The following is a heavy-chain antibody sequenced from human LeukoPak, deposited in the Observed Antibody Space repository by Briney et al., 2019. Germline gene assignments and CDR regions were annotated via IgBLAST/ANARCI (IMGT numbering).Heavy chain of an antibody. D-gene: IGHD1-26*01. Sequence: PSETLSLTCTVSGGSISSSSYYWGWIRQPPGKGLEWIGSIYYSGSTYYNPSLLSRVTISVDTSKNQFSLKLRSVTAADTAVYYCARPFSGSYSDAFDLWGQGTMVTVSS. V-gene: IGHV4-39*07. CDR3: ARPFSGSYSDAFDL. CDR2: IYYSGST. J-gene: IGHJ3*01. CDR1: GGSISSSSYY.